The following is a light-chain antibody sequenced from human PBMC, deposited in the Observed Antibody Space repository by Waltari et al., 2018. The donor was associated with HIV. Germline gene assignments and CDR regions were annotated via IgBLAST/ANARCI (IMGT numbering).Light chain of an antibody. J-gene: IGLJ3*02. CDR3: CSYAGTYTYVL. CDR1: SRDGGGYVY. V-gene: IGLV2-11*01. Sequence: QSAPTQPRSVSGPPGQSVTISCTGPSRDGGGYVYVSWYLQNPGKDPKLIIYEVTKRPSGVPYRFSGSKSGNTASLTISGLQTEDEADYFCCSYAGTYTYVLFGGGTKLTVL. CDR2: EVT.